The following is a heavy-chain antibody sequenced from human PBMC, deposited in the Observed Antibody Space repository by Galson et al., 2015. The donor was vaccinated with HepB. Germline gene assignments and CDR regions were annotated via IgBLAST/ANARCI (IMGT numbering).Heavy chain of an antibody. Sequence: SVKVSCKASGYTFTSYDINWVRQATRQGLEWMGWMNPNSGNTGYAQKFQGRVTMTRNTSISTAYMELSSLRSEDTAVYYCVRGGRRGAAIGRKKYYYYGMDVWGQGTTVTVSS. V-gene: IGHV1-8*01. CDR2: MNPNSGNT. CDR1: GYTFTSYD. J-gene: IGHJ6*02. D-gene: IGHD5-18*01. CDR3: VRGGRRGAAIGRKKYYYYGMDV.